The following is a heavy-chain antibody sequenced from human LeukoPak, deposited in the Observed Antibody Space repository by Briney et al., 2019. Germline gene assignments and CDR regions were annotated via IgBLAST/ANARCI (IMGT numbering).Heavy chain of an antibody. J-gene: IGHJ4*02. V-gene: IGHV5-51*01. D-gene: IGHD2-2*01. CDR1: GYSFTSYW. Sequence: KHGESLKISCKGSGYSFTSYWIGWVRQMPGKGLEWMGIIFPRDSNTRYSPSFQGQVTISADKSISTAYLQWSSLKASDTAMYYCAVPSPSPTSSDYWGQGTLVTVSS. CDR2: IFPRDSNT. CDR3: AVPSPSPTSSDY.